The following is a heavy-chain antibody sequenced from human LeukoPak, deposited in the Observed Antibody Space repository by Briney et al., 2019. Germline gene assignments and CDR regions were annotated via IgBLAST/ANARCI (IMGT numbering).Heavy chain of an antibody. V-gene: IGHV1-46*01. Sequence: ASVKVSCKASGYTFTSYYMHWVRQAPGQGLEWMGIINPSGGSTSYAQKLQGRVTMTTDTSTSTAYMELRSLRSDDTAVYYCARASTGTTFFDYWGQGTLVTVSS. CDR2: INPSGGST. CDR3: ARASTGTTFFDY. D-gene: IGHD1-1*01. J-gene: IGHJ4*02. CDR1: GYTFTSYY.